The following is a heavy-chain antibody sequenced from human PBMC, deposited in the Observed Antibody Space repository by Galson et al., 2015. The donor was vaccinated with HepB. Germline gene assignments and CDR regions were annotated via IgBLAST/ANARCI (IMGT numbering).Heavy chain of an antibody. CDR1: AFTFSSSG. D-gene: IGHD6-13*01. J-gene: IGHJ4*02. CDR3: AKVRSIAAAGPFDY. CDR2: IWDDGSNK. V-gene: IGHV3-33*06. Sequence: SLRLSCAASAFTFSSSGMHWARQAPGKGLGWVAVIWDDGSNKYYADSVKVRFTISRDNSKNTLYLQMNSLRAEDKAVYYCAKVRSIAAAGPFDYWGQGSLVTVSS.